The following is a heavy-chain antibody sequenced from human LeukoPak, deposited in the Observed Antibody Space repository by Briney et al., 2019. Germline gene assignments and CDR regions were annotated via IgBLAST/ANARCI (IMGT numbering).Heavy chain of an antibody. D-gene: IGHD2-2*01. CDR2: IYPSGGST. J-gene: IGHJ5*02. V-gene: IGHV1-46*01. Sequence: GSSGDAADQESVDTGTSFVIRGRRHATEQSLEWMGIIYPSGGSTNYAQKFQGRVTMTSDTSTGTVYMELSSLRSDDTALYYCARASEDSTSTWFDPWGQGTLVTVSS. CDR3: ARASEDSTSTWFDP. CDR1: VDTGTSFV.